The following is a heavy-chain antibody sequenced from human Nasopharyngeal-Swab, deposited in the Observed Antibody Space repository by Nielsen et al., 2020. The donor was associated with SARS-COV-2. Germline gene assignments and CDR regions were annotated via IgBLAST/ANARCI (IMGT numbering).Heavy chain of an antibody. V-gene: IGHV3-73*01. CDR3: TTDYYFDY. J-gene: IGHJ4*02. Sequence: GGSLRLSCAASGFIFSESAMHWVRQASGKGLEWLGRIGDKAHNYATTYGASMKGRFTISRDDSKNTAFLQMDSLNTEDTALYYCTTDYYFDYWGQGTLVTVSS. CDR2: IGDKAHNYAT. CDR1: GFIFSESA. D-gene: IGHD4/OR15-4a*01.